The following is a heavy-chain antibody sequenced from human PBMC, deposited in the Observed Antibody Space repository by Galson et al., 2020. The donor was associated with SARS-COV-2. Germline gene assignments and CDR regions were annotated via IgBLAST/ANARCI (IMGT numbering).Heavy chain of an antibody. CDR1: GASIISSNW. CDR2: IYHSGRT. V-gene: IGHV4-4*02. CDR3: ARGTTVDTRPIDH. J-gene: IGHJ4*02. Sequence: SETLSLTCTVSGASIISSNWWIWVRQSPGNGLEWIAEIYHSGRTNYNTSLKSRVTISVDKSKHQLSLKLTSVTAPDTAVYFCARGTTVDTRPIDHWGQGILVNVSS. D-gene: IGHD4-17*01.